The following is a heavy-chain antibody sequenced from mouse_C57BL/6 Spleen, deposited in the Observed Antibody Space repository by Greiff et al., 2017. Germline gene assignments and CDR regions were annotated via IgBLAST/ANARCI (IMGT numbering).Heavy chain of an antibody. V-gene: IGHV14-3*01. CDR1: GFNIKNTY. CDR3: APIYYDYDGSPWFAY. Sequence: EVKLVESVAELVRPGASVKLSCTASGFNIKNTYMHWVKQRPEQGLEWIGRIDPANGNTKYAPKFQGKATITADTSSNTAYLQLSSLTSEDTAIYYCAPIYYDYDGSPWFAYWGQGTLVTVSA. J-gene: IGHJ3*01. CDR2: IDPANGNT. D-gene: IGHD2-4*01.